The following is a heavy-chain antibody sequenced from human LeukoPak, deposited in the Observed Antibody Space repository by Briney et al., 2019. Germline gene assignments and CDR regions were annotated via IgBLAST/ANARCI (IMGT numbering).Heavy chain of an antibody. Sequence: GGSLRLSCAASGFTFSSYGMHWVRQASGKGLEWVAFIRYDGSNKYYADSVKGRFTISRDNSKNTLYLQMNSLRAEDTAVYYCAKAAPSTVTTYFDYYYYYGMDVWGQGTTVTVSS. V-gene: IGHV3-30*02. CDR1: GFTFSSYG. D-gene: IGHD4-17*01. CDR2: IRYDGSNK. CDR3: AKAAPSTVTTYFDYYYYYGMDV. J-gene: IGHJ6*02.